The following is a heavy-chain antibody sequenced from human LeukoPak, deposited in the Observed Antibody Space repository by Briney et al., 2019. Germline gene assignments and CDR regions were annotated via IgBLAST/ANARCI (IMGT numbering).Heavy chain of an antibody. CDR1: GGSISIYY. CDR2: IYYSGST. D-gene: IGHD1-20*01. V-gene: IGHV4-59*01. J-gene: IGHJ4*02. Sequence: SETLSLTCTVSGGSISIYYWSWIRQPPGKGLEWIGYIYYSGSTNYNPSLKSRVTISVDTSKNQFSLKLSSVTAADTAVYYCARDTVTGTTPGTFDYWGQGTLVTVSS. CDR3: ARDTVTGTTPGTFDY.